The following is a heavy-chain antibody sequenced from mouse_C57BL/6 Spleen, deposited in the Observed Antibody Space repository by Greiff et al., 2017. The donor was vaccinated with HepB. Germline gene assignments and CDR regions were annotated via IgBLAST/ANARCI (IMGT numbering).Heavy chain of an antibody. V-gene: IGHV1-82*01. CDR1: GYAFSSSW. Sequence: VQLQQSGPELVKPGASVKISCKASGYAFSSSWMNWVKQRPGKGLEWIGRIYPGDGDTNYNGKFKGKATLTADKSSSTAYMQLSSLTSEDSAVYFCARLSWDWYFDVWGTGTTVTVSS. CDR3: ARLSWDWYFDV. J-gene: IGHJ1*03. CDR2: IYPGDGDT. D-gene: IGHD4-1*01.